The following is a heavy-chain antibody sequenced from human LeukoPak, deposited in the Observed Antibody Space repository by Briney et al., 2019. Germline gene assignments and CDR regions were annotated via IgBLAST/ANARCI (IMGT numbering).Heavy chain of an antibody. J-gene: IGHJ5*02. V-gene: IGHV4-38-2*02. CDR3: ARVVVVPAVTFDP. CDR2: IYHSGST. Sequence: KASETLSLTCTVSGYSISSGYYWGWIRQPPGKGLEWIGSIYHSGSTYYNPSLKSRVTISVDTSKNQFSLKLSSVTAADTAVYYCARVVVVPAVTFDPWGQGTLVSVSS. CDR1: GYSISSGYY. D-gene: IGHD2-2*01.